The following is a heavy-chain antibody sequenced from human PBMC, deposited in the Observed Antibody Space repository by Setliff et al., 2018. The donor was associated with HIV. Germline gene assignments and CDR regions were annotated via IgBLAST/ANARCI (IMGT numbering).Heavy chain of an antibody. CDR2: IIPIFGTL. V-gene: IGHV1-69*05. CDR1: GGTFSRYG. Sequence: ASVKVSCKASGGTFSRYGISWVRQAPGQGLEWMGGIIPIFGTLNYAQKFQGRVTITTDESTSTAYMDLSSLRSEDTALYYCARGHSPGSTYSGSYGAFDIWGQGTMVTVSS. D-gene: IGHD1-26*01. J-gene: IGHJ3*02. CDR3: ARGHSPGSTYSGSYGAFDI.